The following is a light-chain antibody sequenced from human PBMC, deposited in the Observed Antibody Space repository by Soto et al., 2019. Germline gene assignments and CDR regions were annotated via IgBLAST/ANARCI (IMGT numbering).Light chain of an antibody. CDR3: QQSYRTPYT. CDR1: QGISTY. V-gene: IGKV1-39*01. J-gene: IGKJ2*01. CDR2: AAS. Sequence: DIQMTQSPSSLSASVGDRVTITCRASQGISTYLVWYQQRQGRAPKLLIYAASSLLSGVPSRFSGSGSGTDFTLTSSSLQPEYFATYYCQQSYRTPYTFGQGTKLETK.